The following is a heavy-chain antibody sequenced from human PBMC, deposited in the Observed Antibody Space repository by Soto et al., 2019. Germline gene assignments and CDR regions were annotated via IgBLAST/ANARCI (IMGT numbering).Heavy chain of an antibody. CDR1: GFTFSSYA. CDR3: ARDGNYDFWSGYYSNDPYYFDY. J-gene: IGHJ4*02. D-gene: IGHD3-3*01. CDR2: ISYDGSNK. Sequence: GGSLRLSCAASGFTFSSYAMHWVRQAPGKGLEWVAVISYDGSNKYYADSVKGRFTISRDNSKNTLYLQMNSLRAEDTAVYYCARDGNYDFWSGYYSNDPYYFDYWGQGTLVTVSS. V-gene: IGHV3-30-3*01.